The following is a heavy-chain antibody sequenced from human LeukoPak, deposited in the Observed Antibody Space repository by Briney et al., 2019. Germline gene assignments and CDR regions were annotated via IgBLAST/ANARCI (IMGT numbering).Heavy chain of an antibody. CDR1: GYTFTSYY. J-gene: IGHJ5*02. CDR2: INPSGGST. V-gene: IGHV1-46*01. CDR3: ARDRRDYYDSSGYYDWFDP. Sequence: ASVKVSCKASGYTFTSYYMHWVRQAPGQGFEWMGIINPSGGSTSYAQKFQGRVTMTRDTSTSTVYMELSSLRSEDTAVYYCARDRRDYYDSSGYYDWFDPWGQGTLVTVSS. D-gene: IGHD3-22*01.